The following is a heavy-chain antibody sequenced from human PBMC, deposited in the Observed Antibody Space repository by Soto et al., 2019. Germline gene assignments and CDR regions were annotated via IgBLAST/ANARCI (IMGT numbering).Heavy chain of an antibody. Sequence: GGSLRLSCAASGFTFSSYGMHWVRQAPGKGLEWVAVIWYDGSNKYYADSVKGRFTISRDNSKNTLYLQMNSLRAEDTAVYYCARDPAKYYDFWRGYSVTGMDVWGQGTTVTVSS. V-gene: IGHV3-33*01. D-gene: IGHD3-3*01. CDR1: GFTFSSYG. CDR3: ARDPAKYYDFWRGYSVTGMDV. CDR2: IWYDGSNK. J-gene: IGHJ6*02.